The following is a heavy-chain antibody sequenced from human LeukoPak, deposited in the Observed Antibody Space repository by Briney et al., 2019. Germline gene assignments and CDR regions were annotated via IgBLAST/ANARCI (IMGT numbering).Heavy chain of an antibody. D-gene: IGHD4-17*01. V-gene: IGHV4-59*01. CDR1: GGSISTYY. CDR2: IYYSGST. Sequence: PSEPLSLTCTVSGGSISTYYWNWIRQPPGKGLEWIGYIYYSGSTNCNPSLKSRVTISVDTSKNQFSLNLTSVTAADTAVYYCARSYGDYINFDYWGQGSLVTVSS. J-gene: IGHJ4*02. CDR3: ARSYGDYINFDY.